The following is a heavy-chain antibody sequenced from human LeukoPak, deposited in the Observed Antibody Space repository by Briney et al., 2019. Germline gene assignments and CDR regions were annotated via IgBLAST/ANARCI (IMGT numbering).Heavy chain of an antibody. J-gene: IGHJ4*02. CDR3: ARDGAAAGTTPY. Sequence: GGSLRLSWAASGFTFGSYGMSWVRQAPGKGLEWVANIKQDGSEKYYVDSVKGRFTISRDNAKNSLYLQMNSLRAEDTAVYYCARDGAAAGTTPYWGQGPLVPVSS. CDR1: GFTFGSYG. CDR2: IKQDGSEK. V-gene: IGHV3-7*01. D-gene: IGHD6-13*01.